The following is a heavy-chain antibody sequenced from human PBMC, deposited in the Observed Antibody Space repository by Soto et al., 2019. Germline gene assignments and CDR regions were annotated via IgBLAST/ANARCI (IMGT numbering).Heavy chain of an antibody. D-gene: IGHD3-10*01. J-gene: IGHJ4*02. Sequence: EVQLLESGGGLVQPGGSLRLSCAASGCTFNNYAMTWVRQAPGKGLEWVSAISGGGDTTSYADSVKGRFTVSRDGSKNTLYLQMSSLRAEDTAVYYCAKGRGGSGSLTPRVDFWGQGTLVTVSS. CDR1: GCTFNNYA. V-gene: IGHV3-23*01. CDR2: ISGGGDTT. CDR3: AKGRGGSGSLTPRVDF.